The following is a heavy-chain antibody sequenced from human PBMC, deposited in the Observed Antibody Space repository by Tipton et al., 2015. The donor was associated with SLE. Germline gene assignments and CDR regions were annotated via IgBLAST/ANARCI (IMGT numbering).Heavy chain of an antibody. Sequence: TLSLTCTVSGGSISSSSYYWGWIRQPPGKGLEWIGSIYYSGSTYYNPSLKSRVTISVDTSKNQFSLKLSSVTAADTAVYYCASSRGDYLDYWGQGTLVTVSS. J-gene: IGHJ4*02. D-gene: IGHD3-10*01. CDR2: IYYSGST. CDR3: ASSRGDYLDY. V-gene: IGHV4-39*01. CDR1: GGSISSSSYY.